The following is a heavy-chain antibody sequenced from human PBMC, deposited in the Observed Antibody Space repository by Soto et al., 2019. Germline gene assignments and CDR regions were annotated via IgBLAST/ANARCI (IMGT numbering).Heavy chain of an antibody. D-gene: IGHD4-17*01. CDR3: ARATTVTDY. V-gene: IGHV3-72*01. CDR2: TRNKANSHTT. J-gene: IGHJ4*02. Sequence: GGFLRLSCAASGFTFSDHYMDWVRQAPGKGLEWVGRTRNKANSHTTEYAASVKGRFTISRDDSKNSLYLQMNSLKVEDTAVYYCARATTVTDYWGQGALVTVSS. CDR1: GFTFSDHY.